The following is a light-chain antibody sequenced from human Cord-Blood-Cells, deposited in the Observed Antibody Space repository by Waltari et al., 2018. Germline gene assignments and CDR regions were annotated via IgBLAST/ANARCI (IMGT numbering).Light chain of an antibody. CDR1: SSDVVGYNY. J-gene: IGLJ1*01. Sequence: SALTQPPSASGSPGQSVTISCTGTSSDVVGYNYVSWYKQHPGKAPTLMIYEVSTRPSGVPDRLSGYKSGNTASLAVSGRQAEYEADYYCSSYAGSNYVFGTGTKVTVL. V-gene: IGLV2-8*01. CDR3: SSYAGSNYV. CDR2: EVS.